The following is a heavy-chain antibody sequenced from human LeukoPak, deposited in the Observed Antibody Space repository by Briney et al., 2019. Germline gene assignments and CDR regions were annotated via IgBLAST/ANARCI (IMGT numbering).Heavy chain of an antibody. V-gene: IGHV4-38-2*02. Sequence: SETLSLTCTVSGYSISSGYYWGWIRQPPGKGLEWIGSIYHSGSTYYNPSLKSQVIISVDTSKNQFSLKLSSVTAADTAVYYCASSLLADTAMVFDYWGQGTLVTVSS. D-gene: IGHD5-18*01. CDR3: ASSLLADTAMVFDY. CDR1: GYSISSGYY. J-gene: IGHJ4*02. CDR2: IYHSGST.